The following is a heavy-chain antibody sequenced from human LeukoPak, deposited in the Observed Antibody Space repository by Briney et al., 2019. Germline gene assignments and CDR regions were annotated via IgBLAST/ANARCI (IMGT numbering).Heavy chain of an antibody. D-gene: IGHD6-25*01. CDR2: IYHSGST. Sequence: PSETLSLTCAVSGGSISSSNWWSWVRQPPGKGLEWIGEIYHSGSTNYNPTLKSRVTISVDTSKNQFSLKLSSVTAADTAVYYCARVLSALIDYWGQGTLVTVSS. CDR1: GGSISSSNW. V-gene: IGHV4-4*02. J-gene: IGHJ4*02. CDR3: ARVLSALIDY.